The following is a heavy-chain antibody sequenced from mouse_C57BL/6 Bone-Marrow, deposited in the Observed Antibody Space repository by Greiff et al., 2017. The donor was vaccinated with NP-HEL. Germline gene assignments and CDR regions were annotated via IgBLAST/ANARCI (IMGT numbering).Heavy chain of an antibody. Sequence: EVQRVESGGDLVKPGGSLKLSCAASGFTFSSYGMSWVRQTPDKRLEWVATISSGGSYTYYPDSVKGRFTISRDNAKNTLYLQMSSLKSEDTAMYYCARLGGSQLRLTFAYWGQGTLVTVSA. D-gene: IGHD3-2*02. CDR1: GFTFSSYG. J-gene: IGHJ3*01. CDR3: ARLGGSQLRLTFAY. V-gene: IGHV5-6*01. CDR2: ISSGGSYT.